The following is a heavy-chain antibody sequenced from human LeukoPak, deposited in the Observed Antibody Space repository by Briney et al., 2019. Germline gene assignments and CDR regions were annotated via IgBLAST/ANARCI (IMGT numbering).Heavy chain of an antibody. V-gene: IGHV1-69*05. Sequence: SVTVSCKASGGTFSSYAISWVRQAPGQGLEWMGGIIPIFGTANYAQKFQGRVTITTDESTSTAYMELRSLRSDDTAVYYCAARVMDCSSTSCYTLDAFDIWGQGTMVTVSS. J-gene: IGHJ3*02. CDR3: AARVMDCSSTSCYTLDAFDI. CDR2: IIPIFGTA. CDR1: GGTFSSYA. D-gene: IGHD2-2*02.